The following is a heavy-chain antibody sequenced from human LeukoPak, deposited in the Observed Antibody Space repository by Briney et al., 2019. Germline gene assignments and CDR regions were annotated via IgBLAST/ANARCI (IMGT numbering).Heavy chain of an antibody. CDR1: GGTFSSYA. Sequence: ASVKASCKASGGTFSSYAISWVRQAPGQGLEWMGGIIPIFGTANYAQKFQGRVTITADESTSTAYMELSSLRSEDTAVYYCARGEQWLVLVWGQGTLVTVSS. J-gene: IGHJ4*02. CDR2: IIPIFGTA. D-gene: IGHD6-19*01. CDR3: ARGEQWLVLV. V-gene: IGHV1-69*01.